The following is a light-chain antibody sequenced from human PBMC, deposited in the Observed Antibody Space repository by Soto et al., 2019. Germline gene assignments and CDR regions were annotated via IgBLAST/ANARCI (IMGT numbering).Light chain of an antibody. CDR1: QGISSE. Sequence: EIVMTQSPATLSLSPGERAALSCRASQGISSELAWYQQKPGQPPRLLIYGASTRPTGVPARFTGSGSGSAFTLTITGLQSEDFEFYSCQRGPNWLFTFGRGPGWRS. J-gene: IGKJ2*01. V-gene: IGKV3-15*01. CDR3: QRGPNWLFT. CDR2: GAS.